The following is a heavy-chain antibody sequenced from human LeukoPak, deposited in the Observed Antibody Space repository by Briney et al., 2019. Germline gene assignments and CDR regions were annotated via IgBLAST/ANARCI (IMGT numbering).Heavy chain of an antibody. D-gene: IGHD3-22*01. CDR1: GFTLSAHW. CDR2: ISSSGSTI. V-gene: IGHV3-11*01. J-gene: IGHJ4*02. Sequence: GGSLRLSCAASGFTLSAHWMTWVRQAPGKGLEWVSYISSSGSTIYYADSVKGRFTISRDNAKNSLYLQMNSLRAEDTALYYCAKDKEYDSSGYYGYWGQGTLVTVSS. CDR3: AKDKEYDSSGYYGY.